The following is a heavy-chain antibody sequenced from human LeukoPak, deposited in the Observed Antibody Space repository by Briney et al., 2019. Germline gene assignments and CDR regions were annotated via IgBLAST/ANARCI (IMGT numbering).Heavy chain of an antibody. D-gene: IGHD2-21*02. CDR3: AKRGDFTGTDCYYFDY. CDR1: GFTFRNYG. J-gene: IGHJ4*02. Sequence: GGSLRLSCAASGFTFRNYGMHWVRQTPGKGLEWVAAISYDGKNKHYTDSVKGRFTLSRDNSKNTLYLQMRGDDTAVYYCAKRGDFTGTDCYYFDYWGQGTSVTVSS. V-gene: IGHV3-30*18. CDR2: ISYDGKNK.